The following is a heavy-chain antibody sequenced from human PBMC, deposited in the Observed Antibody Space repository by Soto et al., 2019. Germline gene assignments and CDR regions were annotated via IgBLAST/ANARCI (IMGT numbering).Heavy chain of an antibody. CDR2: LNYDGST. Sequence: PGGSLRLSCDTSGFTFTSHWMTWVRQAPGKGLEWVANLNYDGSTYYADSVKGRFTISRDNSKNTLYLQMNSLRAEDTAVYYCAKMSITRGFDYWGQGTLVTVSS. V-gene: IGHV3-23*01. CDR1: GFTFTSHW. J-gene: IGHJ4*02. CDR3: AKMSITRGFDY. D-gene: IGHD1-20*01.